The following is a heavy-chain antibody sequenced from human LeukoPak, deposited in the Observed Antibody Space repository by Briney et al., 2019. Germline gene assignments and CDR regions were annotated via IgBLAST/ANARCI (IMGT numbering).Heavy chain of an antibody. CDR3: ARISHGRLWSGYYFAYYYYYIDV. CDR1: GFTFSSYW. CDR2: IKQDGSEK. Sequence: PGGSLRLSCAASGFTFSSYWMSWVRQAPGKGLEWVANIKQDGSEKYYVDSVKGRFTISRDNAKNSLYLQMNSLRAEDTAVYYCARISHGRLWSGYYFAYYYYYIDVWGKGTTVTVSS. V-gene: IGHV3-7*01. J-gene: IGHJ6*03. D-gene: IGHD3-3*01.